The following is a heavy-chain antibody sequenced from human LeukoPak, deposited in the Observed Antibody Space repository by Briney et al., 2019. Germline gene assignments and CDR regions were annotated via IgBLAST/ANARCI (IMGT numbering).Heavy chain of an antibody. CDR1: GFTFSSYA. CDR2: ISYDGSNK. D-gene: IGHD6-19*01. CDR3: ARDRVAVAGLDAFDI. J-gene: IGHJ3*02. V-gene: IGHV3-30-3*01. Sequence: PGRSLRLSCAASGFTFSSYAMHRVRQAPGKGLEWVAVISYDGSNKYYADSVKGRFTISRDNSKNTLYLQMNSLRAEDTAVYYCARDRVAVAGLDAFDIWGQGTMVTVSS.